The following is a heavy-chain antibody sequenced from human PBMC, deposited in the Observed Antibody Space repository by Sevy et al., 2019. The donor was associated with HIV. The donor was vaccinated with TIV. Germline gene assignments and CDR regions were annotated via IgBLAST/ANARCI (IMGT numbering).Heavy chain of an antibody. J-gene: IGHJ4*02. V-gene: IGHV4-39*02. D-gene: IGHD3-3*01. CDR1: GGSFSTSYY. CDR3: ANMGRGYYFYFEL. CDR2: IHYSGST. Sequence: SETLSLTCTVSGGSFSTSYYWGWVRQPPGKGPEWIGCIHYSGSTYYNPSLKSRVSISVDTSKNSFSLKLSSVTAEDTAVYYCANMGRGYYFYFELWGQGTLVTVSS.